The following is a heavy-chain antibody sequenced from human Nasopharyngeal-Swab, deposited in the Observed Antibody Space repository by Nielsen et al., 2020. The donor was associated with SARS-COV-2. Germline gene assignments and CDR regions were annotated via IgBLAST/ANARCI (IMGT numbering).Heavy chain of an antibody. V-gene: IGHV3-23*01. Sequence: VRQAPGKGLEWVSAISGSGGSTYYADPVKGRFTISRDNSKNTLYLQMNSLRAEDTAVYYCAKAGVMVRGALYYFDYWGQGTLVTVSS. CDR3: AKAGVMVRGALYYFDY. J-gene: IGHJ4*02. D-gene: IGHD3-10*01. CDR2: ISGSGGST.